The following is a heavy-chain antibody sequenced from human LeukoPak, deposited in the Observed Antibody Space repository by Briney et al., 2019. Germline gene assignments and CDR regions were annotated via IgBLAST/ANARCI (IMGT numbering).Heavy chain of an antibody. D-gene: IGHD3-3*01. CDR1: GFHLNHYA. J-gene: IGHJ4*02. V-gene: IGHV3-23*01. CDR3: ARVGGLFDY. Sequence: GSLRLPFAASGFHLNHYAMSRVRQASGEGLEWVSAISGSGGSTYYADSVKGRFTISRDNSKNSLYLQMNSLRAEDTAVYYCARVGGLFDYWGQGTLVTVSS. CDR2: ISGSGGST.